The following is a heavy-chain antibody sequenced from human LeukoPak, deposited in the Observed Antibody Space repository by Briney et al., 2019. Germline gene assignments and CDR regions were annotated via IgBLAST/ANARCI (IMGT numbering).Heavy chain of an antibody. J-gene: IGHJ6*02. Sequence: PSETLSLTCAVYGGSFSGYYWSWIRQPPGKGLEWIGEINHSGSTNYNPSLKSRVTISVDTSKNQFSLKLSSVTAADTAMYYCARGYDSSGYYSREYYYGMDVWGQGTTVTVSS. CDR2: INHSGST. D-gene: IGHD3-22*01. CDR3: ARGYDSSGYYSREYYYGMDV. CDR1: GGSFSGYY. V-gene: IGHV4-34*01.